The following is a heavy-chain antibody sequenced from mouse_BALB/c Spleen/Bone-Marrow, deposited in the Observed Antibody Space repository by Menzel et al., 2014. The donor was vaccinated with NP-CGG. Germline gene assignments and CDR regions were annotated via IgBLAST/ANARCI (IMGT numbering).Heavy chain of an antibody. CDR3: AGIYYYGRDY. CDR1: GYTFTNYW. J-gene: IGHJ2*01. D-gene: IGHD1-1*01. V-gene: IGHV1-7*01. CDR2: INPSTGYT. Sequence: QVQLKQSGAELAKPGASVKMSCKASGYTFTNYWMHWVKQRPGQGLEWIGYINPSTGYTEYNQKFKDKATLAADKSSSTAYMQLSSLTSEDSAVYYCAGIYYYGRDYWGQGTTLTVSS.